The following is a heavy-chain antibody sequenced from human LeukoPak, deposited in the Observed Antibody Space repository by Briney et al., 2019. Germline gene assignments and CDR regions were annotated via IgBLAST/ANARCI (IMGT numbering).Heavy chain of an antibody. J-gene: IGHJ4*02. Sequence: QSGGSLRLSCAASGFTINKNYMTWVRQAPGKGLQWVAVTYTNSGTWYADSVKGRFIISRDNSKNTLYLQMNSLRAEDTAVYYCARVVDHDYGDYYLDYWGQGTLVTVSS. V-gene: IGHV3-53*01. CDR1: GFTINKNY. CDR2: TYTNSGT. CDR3: ARVVDHDYGDYYLDY. D-gene: IGHD4-17*01.